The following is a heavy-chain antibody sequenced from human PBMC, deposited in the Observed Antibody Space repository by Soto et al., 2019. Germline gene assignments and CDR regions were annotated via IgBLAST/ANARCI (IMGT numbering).Heavy chain of an antibody. CDR3: ARGVTGATYYYYYGMDV. CDR2: ISSNGGST. CDR1: GFTFSSYA. Sequence: GGSLRLSCAASGFTFSSYAMHWVRQAPGKGLEYVSAISSNGGSTYYANSVKGRITISRDNSKNTLYLQMGSLRAEDMAVYYWARGVTGATYYYYYGMDVWGQGTTVTVSS. D-gene: IGHD1-26*01. V-gene: IGHV3-64*01. J-gene: IGHJ6*02.